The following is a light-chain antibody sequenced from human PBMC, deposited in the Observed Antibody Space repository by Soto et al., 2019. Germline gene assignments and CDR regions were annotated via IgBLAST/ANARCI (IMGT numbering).Light chain of an antibody. CDR3: SSYTSSSTYV. CDR1: SSDVGGYNY. V-gene: IGLV2-14*01. J-gene: IGLJ1*01. Sequence: QSGLTQPASVSGSPGQSITISCTGTSSDVGGYNYVSWYQQHPGKAPKLMIYDVSNRPSGVSNRFSGSKSANTASLTISGLQAGDEADYYCSSYTSSSTYVFGTGTKVTVL. CDR2: DVS.